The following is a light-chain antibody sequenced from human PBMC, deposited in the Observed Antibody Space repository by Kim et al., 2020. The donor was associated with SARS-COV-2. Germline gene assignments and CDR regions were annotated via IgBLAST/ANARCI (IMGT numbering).Light chain of an antibody. CDR1: QRGDIY. Sequence: PGDTPTPSRSASQRGDIYFAWYQHKPGQAPRLLIYDASNRATGVPARFSGSGSGTDFTLTISSLEPEDFAVYYCQQRSSWPPITFGQGTRLEIK. V-gene: IGKV3-11*01. CDR3: QQRSSWPPIT. J-gene: IGKJ5*01. CDR2: DAS.